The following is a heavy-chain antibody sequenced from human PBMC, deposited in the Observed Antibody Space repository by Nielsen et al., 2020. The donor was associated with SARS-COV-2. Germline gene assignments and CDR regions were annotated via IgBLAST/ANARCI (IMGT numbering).Heavy chain of an antibody. CDR3: ARDRYCSGGSCYDNWFDP. D-gene: IGHD2-15*01. J-gene: IGHJ5*02. Sequence: SETLSLTCTVSGGSISSYYWSWIRQPPGKGLEWIGYIYYSGSTNYNPSLKSRVTISVDTSKNQFSLKLSSVTAADTAVYYCARDRYCSGGSCYDNWFDPWSQGTLVTVSS. CDR2: IYYSGST. V-gene: IGHV4-59*01. CDR1: GGSISSYY.